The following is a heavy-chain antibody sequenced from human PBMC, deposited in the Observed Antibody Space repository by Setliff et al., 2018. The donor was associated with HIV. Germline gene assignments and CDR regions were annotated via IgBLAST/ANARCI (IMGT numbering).Heavy chain of an antibody. CDR2: IHAGNGYT. D-gene: IGHD3-16*01. V-gene: IGHV1-3*01. CDR3: ARIWGIPPLYYFDY. Sequence: ASVKVSCKASVYTFTSYAMHWVRRAPGQRLEWMGWIHAGNGYTKYSQKFQGRVTFTRDTSASAAYMDLSSLRSEDTAVYYCARIWGIPPLYYFDYWGQGTLVTVSS. CDR1: VYTFTSYA. J-gene: IGHJ4*02.